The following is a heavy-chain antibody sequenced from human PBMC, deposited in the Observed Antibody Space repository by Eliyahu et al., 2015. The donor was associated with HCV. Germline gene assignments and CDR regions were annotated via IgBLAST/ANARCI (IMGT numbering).Heavy chain of an antibody. J-gene: IGHJ4*02. D-gene: IGHD5-12*01. CDR2: XNHSXST. Sequence: QVQLQQWGAGLLKXSETLSLTCAVYGXSFXAYXWSWIRQPPGKGLEWIGEXNHSXSTKYNPXLKSRVTISVDTSKNQFSLKLSSVTAADTALFYCARATYSGYDYTYSGSYYFDHWGQGTLVTVSS. CDR1: GXSFXAYX. V-gene: IGHV4-34*02. CDR3: ARATYSGYDYTYSGSYYFDH.